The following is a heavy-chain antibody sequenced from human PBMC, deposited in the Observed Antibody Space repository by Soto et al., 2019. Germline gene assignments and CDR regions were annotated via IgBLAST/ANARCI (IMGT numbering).Heavy chain of an antibody. J-gene: IGHJ4*02. CDR2: ISYDGSNK. CDR3: AKDNSSGYYISFFVDY. CDR1: GFTFSSYG. Sequence: GGSLRLSCAASGFTFSSYGMHWVRQAPGKGLEWVAVISYDGSNKYYADSVKGRFTISRDNSKNTLYLQMNSLRAEDTAVYYCAKDNSSGYYISFFVDYWGQGTLVTVSS. D-gene: IGHD3-3*01. V-gene: IGHV3-30*18.